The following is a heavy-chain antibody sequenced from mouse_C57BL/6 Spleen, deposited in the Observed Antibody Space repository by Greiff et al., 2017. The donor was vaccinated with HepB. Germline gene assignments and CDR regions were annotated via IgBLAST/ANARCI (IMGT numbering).Heavy chain of an antibody. CDR1: GFTFSSYA. Sequence: EVQVVESGGGLVKPGGSLKLSCAASGFTFSSYAMSWVRQTPEKRLEWVATISDGGSYTYYPDNVKGRFTISRDNAKNNLYLQMSHLKSEDTAMYYCARDRDYDVGFAYWGQGTLVTVSA. CDR3: ARDRDYDVGFAY. CDR2: ISDGGSYT. V-gene: IGHV5-4*01. D-gene: IGHD2-4*01. J-gene: IGHJ3*01.